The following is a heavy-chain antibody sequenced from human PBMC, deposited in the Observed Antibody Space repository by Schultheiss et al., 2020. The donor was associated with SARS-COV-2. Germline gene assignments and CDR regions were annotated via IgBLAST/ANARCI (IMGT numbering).Heavy chain of an antibody. CDR1: GGSISSYY. J-gene: IGHJ2*01. V-gene: IGHV4-59*12. CDR2: IYYSGNT. CDR3: SRSDIAVAGPYWYFDL. Sequence: SETLSLTCTVSGGSISSYYWSWIRQPPGKGLEWIGYIYYSGNTNYNPSLKSRVTISVDTSKNQFSLKLSSVTAADTAVYYCSRSDIAVAGPYWYFDLWGRGTLVTVSS. D-gene: IGHD6-19*01.